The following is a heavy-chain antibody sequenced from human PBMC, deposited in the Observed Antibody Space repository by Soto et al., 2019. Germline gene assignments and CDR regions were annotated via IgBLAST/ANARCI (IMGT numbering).Heavy chain of an antibody. CDR2: ISYDGSNK. CDR1: GFTFSSYA. CDR3: ARAYEGDYFDY. V-gene: IGHV3-30-3*01. Sequence: QVQLVESGGGVVQPGRSLRLSCAASGFTFSSYAMHWVRQAPGKGLEWVAVISYDGSNKYYADSVKDRFTISRDNSKNTLYLQMNSLRAEDTAVYYCARAYEGDYFDYWGHGTLVTVSS. J-gene: IGHJ4*01. D-gene: IGHD3-16*01.